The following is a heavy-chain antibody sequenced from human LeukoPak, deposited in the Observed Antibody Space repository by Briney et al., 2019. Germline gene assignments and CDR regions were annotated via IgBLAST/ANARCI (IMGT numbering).Heavy chain of an antibody. D-gene: IGHD2-15*01. V-gene: IGHV3-64*01. J-gene: IGHJ4*02. CDR3: ARVAARVSLDY. Sequence: GGSLRLSCAASGFTFRSYAMHWVRQAPGKGLEYVSAISSNGGSTYYANSVKGRFTLSRDNSKNTLYLQMGSLRAEDMVVYYCARVAARVSLDYWGQGTLVTVSS. CDR2: ISSNGGST. CDR1: GFTFRSYA.